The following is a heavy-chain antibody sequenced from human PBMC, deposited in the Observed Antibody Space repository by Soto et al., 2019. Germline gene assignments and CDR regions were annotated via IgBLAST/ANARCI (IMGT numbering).Heavy chain of an antibody. CDR2: VIPIQGKA. Sequence: QVHLVQSGAEVKKPGSSVRVSCEVSGDSLTSYIFTWVRQAPGQGLEWMGRVIPIQGKADYALKIQDRVTISADKSKNTVYMEVRSLRPEDTAVYYCAKSVVVVNRAYMDVWGKGTTVTVSS. CDR3: AKSVVVVNRAYMDV. V-gene: IGHV1-69*02. D-gene: IGHD2-21*01. CDR1: GDSLTSYI. J-gene: IGHJ6*03.